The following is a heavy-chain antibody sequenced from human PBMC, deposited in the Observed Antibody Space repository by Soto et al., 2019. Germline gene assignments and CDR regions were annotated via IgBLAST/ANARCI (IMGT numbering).Heavy chain of an antibody. J-gene: IGHJ3*02. Sequence: ASVKVSCKASGGTFSSYTISWVRQAPGQGLEWMGRIIPILGIANYAQKFQGRVTITADKSTSTAYMELSSLRSEDTAVYYCARDGITMVRGVIITSAFDIWGQGTMVTVSS. CDR3: ARDGITMVRGVIITSAFDI. D-gene: IGHD3-10*01. CDR1: GGTFSSYT. CDR2: IIPILGIA. V-gene: IGHV1-69*04.